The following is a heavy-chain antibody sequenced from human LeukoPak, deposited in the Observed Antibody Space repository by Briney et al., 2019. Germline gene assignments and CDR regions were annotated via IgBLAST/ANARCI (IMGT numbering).Heavy chain of an antibody. V-gene: IGHV3-30*01. CDR3: ARSPTYYDTKPFDY. CDR2: ISYDGCNK. J-gene: IGHJ4*02. CDR1: GFTFSSYA. D-gene: IGHD3-9*01. Sequence: GGSLRLSCAASGFTFSSYAMHWVRQAPGKGLEWVAVISYDGCNKYYADSVKGRFTISRDNSKNTLYLQMNSLRAEDTAVYYCARSPTYYDTKPFDYWGQGTLVTVSS.